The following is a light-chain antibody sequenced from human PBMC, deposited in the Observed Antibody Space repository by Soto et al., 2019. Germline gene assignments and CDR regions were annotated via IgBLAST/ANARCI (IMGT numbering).Light chain of an antibody. Sequence: IALTLAPPTRPLSPGXTXTLTSRASQSVSVYLAWYQQKPGQAPSLLIYGASTRPTGIPDRFSGSGSGTDFTLTISGLEPEDFAVYYCQQYGTSKLTFGGGTKVDIK. CDR3: QQYGTSKLT. CDR2: GAS. CDR1: QSVSVY. J-gene: IGKJ4*01. V-gene: IGKV3-20*01.